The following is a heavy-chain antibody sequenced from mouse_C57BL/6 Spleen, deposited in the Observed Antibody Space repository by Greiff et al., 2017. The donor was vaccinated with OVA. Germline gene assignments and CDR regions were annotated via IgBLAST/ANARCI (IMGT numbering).Heavy chain of an antibody. D-gene: IGHD2-3*01. V-gene: IGHV5-4*01. CDR2: ISDGGSYT. CDR3: ARERGDDGYPAWFAY. J-gene: IGHJ3*01. CDR1: GFTFSSYA. Sequence: EVKLVESGGGLVKPGGSLKLSCAASGFTFSSYAMSWVRQTPEKRLEWVATISDGGSYTYYPDNVKGRFTISRDNAKNNLYLQMSHLKSEDTAMYYCARERGDDGYPAWFAYWGQGTLVTVSA.